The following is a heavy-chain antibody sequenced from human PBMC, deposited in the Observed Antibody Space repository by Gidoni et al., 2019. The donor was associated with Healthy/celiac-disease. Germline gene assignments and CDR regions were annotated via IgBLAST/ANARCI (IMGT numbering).Heavy chain of an antibody. CDR2: ISSSSSTI. CDR3: ARGTSGWYLNAFDI. CDR1: GFTFSSYS. V-gene: IGHV3-48*02. D-gene: IGHD6-19*01. Sequence: EVQLVESGGGLVQPGGSLRLSCAASGFTFSSYSMNWVRQAPGKGLEWVSYISSSSSTIYYADSVKGRFTISRDNAKNSLYLQMNSLRDEDTAVYYCARGTSGWYLNAFDIWGQGTMVTVSS. J-gene: IGHJ3*02.